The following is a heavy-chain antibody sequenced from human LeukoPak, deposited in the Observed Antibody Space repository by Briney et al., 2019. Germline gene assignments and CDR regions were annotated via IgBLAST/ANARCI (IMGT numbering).Heavy chain of an antibody. V-gene: IGHV4-4*02. CDR3: ARIGHSYGYYFDY. Sequence: SGTLSLTCAVSGGSISSSNWWSWVRQPPGKGLEWIGEIYHSGGTNYNPSLKSRVTISVDKSKNQFSLKLNSVTAADTAVYYCARIGHSYGYYFDYWGQGTPVTVSS. CDR2: IYHSGGT. CDR1: GGSISSSNW. D-gene: IGHD5-18*01. J-gene: IGHJ4*02.